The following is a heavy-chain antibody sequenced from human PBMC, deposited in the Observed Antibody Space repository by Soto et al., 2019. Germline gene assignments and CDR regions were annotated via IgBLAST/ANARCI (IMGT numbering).Heavy chain of an antibody. CDR3: ARRLGCSGGSCYILDY. Sequence: QLQLQESGPGLVKPSETLSLTCTVSGGSISSSSYYWGWIRQPPGKGLEWIGSIYYSGSTYYNPSLKSRVTRSVDTSKNQFSLKLSSVTAADTAVYYCARRLGCSGGSCYILDYWGQGTLVTVSS. D-gene: IGHD2-15*01. V-gene: IGHV4-39*01. CDR2: IYYSGST. J-gene: IGHJ4*02. CDR1: GGSISSSSYY.